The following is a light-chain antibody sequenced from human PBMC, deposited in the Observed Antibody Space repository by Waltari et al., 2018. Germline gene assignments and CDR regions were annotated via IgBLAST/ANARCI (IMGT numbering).Light chain of an antibody. CDR1: QSVLDSVNNKNY. CDR3: HQYYTSPRT. J-gene: IGKJ1*01. V-gene: IGKV4-1*01. CDR2: WAS. Sequence: DIVMTQSPDSLAVSLGERATINRKSSQSVLDSVNNKNYLAWYQEKPGNPPKLLIYWASTLESGVPDRFSGSGSGTDFTLTISSLQAEDVAVYYCHQYYTSPRTFGQGTKVEIE.